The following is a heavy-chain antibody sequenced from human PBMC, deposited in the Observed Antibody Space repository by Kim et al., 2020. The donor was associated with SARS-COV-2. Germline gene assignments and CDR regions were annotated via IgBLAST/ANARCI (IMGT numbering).Heavy chain of an antibody. D-gene: IGHD6-13*01. CDR3: AKDMYSSSWYDHYYGMDV. V-gene: IGHV3-23*01. CDR2: ISGSGGST. CDR1: GFTFSSYA. J-gene: IGHJ6*01. Sequence: GGSLRLSCAASGFTFSSYAMSWVRQAPGKGLEWVSDISGSGGSTYYADSVKGRFTISRDNSKNTLYLQMNSLRAEDTAVYYCAKDMYSSSWYDHYYGMDVWGQGTTVTVSS.